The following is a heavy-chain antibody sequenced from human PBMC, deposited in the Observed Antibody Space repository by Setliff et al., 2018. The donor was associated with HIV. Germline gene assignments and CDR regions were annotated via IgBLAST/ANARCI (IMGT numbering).Heavy chain of an antibody. V-gene: IGHV4-59*04. Sequence: ASETLSLTCSVSGGSMRNYYWSWIRQPPRKGLEWVGTIYYSGNTYYNPSLKSRVTISVDTSKNQISLKLSSVTAADTAVYYCASHLPPYSGNFDYWGHGTLVTVSS. J-gene: IGHJ4*01. CDR2: IYYSGNT. D-gene: IGHD1-26*01. CDR1: GGSMRNYY. CDR3: ASHLPPYSGNFDY.